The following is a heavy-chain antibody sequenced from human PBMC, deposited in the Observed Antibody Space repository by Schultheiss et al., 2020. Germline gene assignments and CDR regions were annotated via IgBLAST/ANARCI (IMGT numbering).Heavy chain of an antibody. Sequence: SQTLSLTCTVSGGSVSSGSYYWSWIRQPPGKGLEWIGSIYYSGSTYYNPSLKSRVTISVDTSKNQFSLKLSSVTAADTAVYYCARANSYSSGWYLGWFDPWGQGTLVTVSS. CDR3: ARANSYSSGWYLGWFDP. CDR1: GGSVSSGSYY. CDR2: IYYSGST. J-gene: IGHJ5*02. V-gene: IGHV4-61*01. D-gene: IGHD6-19*01.